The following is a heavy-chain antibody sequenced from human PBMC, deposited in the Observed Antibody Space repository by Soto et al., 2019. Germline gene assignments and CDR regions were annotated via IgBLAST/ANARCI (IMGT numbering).Heavy chain of an antibody. D-gene: IGHD3-22*01. CDR2: IWYDGSNK. J-gene: IGHJ4*02. CDR3: ARDGYYYDSSGYSPFDY. CDR1: VFTFISYG. Sequence: GGSLRLSCASSVFTFISYGMHWVRQAPGKGLEWVAVIWYDGSNKYYADSVKGRFTISRDNSKNTLYLQMNSLRAEDTAVYYCARDGYYYDSSGYSPFDYWGQGTLVTVSS. V-gene: IGHV3-33*01.